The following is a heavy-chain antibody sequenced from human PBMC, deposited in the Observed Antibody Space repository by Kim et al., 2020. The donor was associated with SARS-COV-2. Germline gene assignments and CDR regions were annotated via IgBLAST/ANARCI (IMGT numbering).Heavy chain of an antibody. Sequence: SETLSLTCTVSGGSISNYYWNWIRQPPGKELEWMGYIFYSGTTNYNPSLKSRVTISLDTSKNQFSLKLTSVTAADTAVYFCAIGGTNQLAQVWGQGTLVT. V-gene: IGHV4-59*13. CDR3: AIGGTNQLAQV. CDR2: IFYSGTT. CDR1: GGSISNYY. D-gene: IGHD2-2*01. J-gene: IGHJ4*02.